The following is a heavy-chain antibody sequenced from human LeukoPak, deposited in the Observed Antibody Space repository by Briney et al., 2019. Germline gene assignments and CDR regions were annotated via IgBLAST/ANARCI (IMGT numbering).Heavy chain of an antibody. V-gene: IGHV3-74*01. D-gene: IGHD2/OR15-2a*01. CDR3: VSFYESY. J-gene: IGHJ4*02. Sequence: GGSLRLSCAASGNYWMHWVRQAPGKGLVWVSHINSDGSWTSYADSVKGRFTISKDNAKNTVYLQMNSLRAEDTAVYYCVSFYESYWGRGTLVTVSS. CDR2: INSDGSWT. CDR1: GNYW.